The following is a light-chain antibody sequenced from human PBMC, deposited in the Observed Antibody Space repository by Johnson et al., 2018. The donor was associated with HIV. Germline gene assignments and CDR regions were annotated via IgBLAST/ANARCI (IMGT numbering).Light chain of an antibody. CDR3: GTWDTSLTAGGV. J-gene: IGLJ1*01. Sequence: QSVLTQPPSVSAAPGQKVTISCSGSSSNIGNNYVSWYQHLPGTAPKLLIYENNKRPSGIPARFSGSKSGTSATLGITGLQTGDEADYYCGTWDTSLTAGGVFGTGTKVTVL. V-gene: IGLV1-51*02. CDR2: ENN. CDR1: SSNIGNNY.